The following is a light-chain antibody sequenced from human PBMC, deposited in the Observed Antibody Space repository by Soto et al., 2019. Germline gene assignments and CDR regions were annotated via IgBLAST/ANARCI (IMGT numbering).Light chain of an antibody. V-gene: IGKV3-20*01. CDR2: GAS. Sequence: EIVLTQSPGTLSLSPGERATLSCRASQTVSRSALAWYQQKAGQAPRLLIYGASNRATGIPDRFSGSGSGTDFTLTISRLEPEDFEVYYCQQYGNSPFTFGGGTKVDIK. CDR1: QTVSRSA. J-gene: IGKJ4*01. CDR3: QQYGNSPFT.